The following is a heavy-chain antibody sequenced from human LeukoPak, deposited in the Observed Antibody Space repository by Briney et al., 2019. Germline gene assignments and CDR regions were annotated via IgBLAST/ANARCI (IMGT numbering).Heavy chain of an antibody. CDR1: GGTFSSYA. Sequence: SVKVSCKASGGTFSSYAISWVRQAPGQGLEWMGRIIPIFGIANYAQKFQGRVTITADKSTSTAYMELSSLRSEDTAVYYCARERIQLWSHFDYWGQGTLVTVSS. V-gene: IGHV1-69*04. D-gene: IGHD5-18*01. CDR2: IIPIFGIA. J-gene: IGHJ4*02. CDR3: ARERIQLWSHFDY.